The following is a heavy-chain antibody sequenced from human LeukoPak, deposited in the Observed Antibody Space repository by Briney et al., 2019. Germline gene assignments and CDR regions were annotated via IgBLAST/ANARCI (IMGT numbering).Heavy chain of an antibody. Sequence: PGGSLRLSCAASGFTFSNYWMHWVRQAPGKGLVWVSRINSDGSSASYADSVKGRFTISRDKAKNTLYLQLNSLRAEDTAMYYCAGSYRYTVTTDYWGQGTLVTVSS. J-gene: IGHJ4*02. D-gene: IGHD4-17*01. CDR1: GFTFSNYW. CDR2: INSDGSSA. V-gene: IGHV3-74*01. CDR3: AGSYRYTVTTDY.